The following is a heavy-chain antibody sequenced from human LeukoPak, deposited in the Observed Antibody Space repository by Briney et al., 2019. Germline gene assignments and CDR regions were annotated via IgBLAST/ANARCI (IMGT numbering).Heavy chain of an antibody. J-gene: IGHJ4*02. Sequence: PGGSLRLSCAASGFSFSSYIMNWVRQAPGKGLEWVSHISSSSSTIYYADSVKGRFTISRDNAKNSLYLQMNSLRAEDTAVYYCAKEGHFSYGSGSYELDYWGQGTLVTVSS. V-gene: IGHV3-48*04. CDR2: ISSSSSTI. CDR1: GFSFSSYI. D-gene: IGHD3-10*01. CDR3: AKEGHFSYGSGSYELDY.